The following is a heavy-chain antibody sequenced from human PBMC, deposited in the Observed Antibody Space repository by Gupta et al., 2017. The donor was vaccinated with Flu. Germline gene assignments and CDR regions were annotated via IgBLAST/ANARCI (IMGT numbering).Heavy chain of an antibody. Sequence: EVQLVESGGGLVKPGVSLRLSCATSGFTFRNYNMDWVRQAPGKGLEWVSSISTGSNYIHYADSVKGRFTISRDNAKNSLYLQMSSLRADDTAIYYCAREEVYSSPGKLDVWGKGTTVTVSS. V-gene: IGHV3-21*02. J-gene: IGHJ6*04. CDR1: GFTFRNYN. D-gene: IGHD6-13*01. CDR2: ISTGSNYI. CDR3: AREEVYSSPGKLDV.